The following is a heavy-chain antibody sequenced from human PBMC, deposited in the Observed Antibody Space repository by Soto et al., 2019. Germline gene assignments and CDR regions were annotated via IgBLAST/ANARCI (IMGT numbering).Heavy chain of an antibody. D-gene: IGHD3-10*01. CDR3: ARENYYALDY. J-gene: IGHJ4*02. Sequence: SETLSLTXTVSSGSISSYNWNWVRQPPGKGLEWIGFINYSGSTHYNPSLKSRVTISLDTSKNQFSLKLNSVTAADTAVYYCARENYYALDYWGPGTLVTVSS. CDR1: SGSISSYN. V-gene: IGHV4-59*01. CDR2: INYSGST.